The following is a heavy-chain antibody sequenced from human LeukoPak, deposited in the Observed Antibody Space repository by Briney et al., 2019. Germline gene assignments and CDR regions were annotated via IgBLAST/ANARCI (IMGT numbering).Heavy chain of an antibody. Sequence: GASVKVSCKASGYSFTAYYMHWVRQAPGQGLEWMGWINPNSGGTNYAQKFQGRVTMTRDTSISTAYMELSRLRSDDTAVYYCASGYYDSSGSPSLFDYWGQGTLVTVSS. CDR1: GYSFTAYY. D-gene: IGHD3-22*01. CDR2: INPNSGGT. CDR3: ASGYYDSSGSPSLFDY. V-gene: IGHV1-2*02. J-gene: IGHJ4*02.